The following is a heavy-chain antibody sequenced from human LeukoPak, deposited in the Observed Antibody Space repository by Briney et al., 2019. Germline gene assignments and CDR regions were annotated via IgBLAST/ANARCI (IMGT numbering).Heavy chain of an antibody. CDR1: GLTCSSFA. V-gene: IGHV3-30*04. J-gene: IGHJ5*02. Sequence: PGRSLRLSCTASGLTCSSFAMHGVRRAPARGLRGGEVMSYDGNNKYYADSVKGRFTISRDNSKNTLYLQMNSLRAEDTAIYYCARAATVGTTRGWFDPWGQGTLVTVSS. D-gene: IGHD1-26*01. CDR2: MSYDGNNK. CDR3: ARAATVGTTRGWFDP.